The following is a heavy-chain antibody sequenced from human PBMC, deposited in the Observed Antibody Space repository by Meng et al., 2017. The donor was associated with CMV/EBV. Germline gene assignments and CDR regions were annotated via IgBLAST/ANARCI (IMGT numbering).Heavy chain of an antibody. CDR2: IGQDGSDK. CDR1: GITFSDFL. CDR3: AAGFWGA. D-gene: IGHD3-16*01. J-gene: IGHJ6*02. V-gene: IGHV3-7*01. Sequence: GESLKISCTVSGITFSDFLMGWFRQAPGKGLAWVANIGQDGSDKNYVDSVKSRFTISRDNAKNSLYLQMNSLRVEDTAVYYCAAGFWGAWGQGTTVTVSS.